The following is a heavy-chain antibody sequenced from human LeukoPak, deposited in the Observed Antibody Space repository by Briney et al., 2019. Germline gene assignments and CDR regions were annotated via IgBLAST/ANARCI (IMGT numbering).Heavy chain of an antibody. D-gene: IGHD5-18*01. J-gene: IGHJ3*02. CDR3: ARAIRVQLWLLSDAFDI. CDR1: GFTFSSYE. CDR2: ISSSGSTI. V-gene: IGHV3-48*03. Sequence: GGSLRLSCAASGFTFSSYEMNWVRQAPGKGLEWVSYISSSGSTIYYADSVKGRFTISRDNAKNSLYLQMNSLRAEDTAVYYCARAIRVQLWLLSDAFDIWGQGTMVTVSS.